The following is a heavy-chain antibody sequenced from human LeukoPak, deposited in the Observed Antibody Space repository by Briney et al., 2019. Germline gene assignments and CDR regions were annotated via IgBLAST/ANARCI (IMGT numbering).Heavy chain of an antibody. CDR2: ISSSSSYI. CDR3: ARGRYVLRFLEWLLTFDY. J-gene: IGHJ4*02. V-gene: IGHV3-21*01. D-gene: IGHD3-3*01. Sequence: SGGSLRLSCAASAFTFSSYSMNWVRQAPGKGLEWVPSISSSSSYIYYADSVKGRFTISRDNAKNSLYLQMNSLRAEDTAVYYCARGRYVLRFLEWLLTFDYWGQGTLVTVSS. CDR1: AFTFSSYS.